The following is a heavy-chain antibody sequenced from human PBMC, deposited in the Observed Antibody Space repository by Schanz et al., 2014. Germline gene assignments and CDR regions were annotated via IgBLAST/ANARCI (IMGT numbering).Heavy chain of an antibody. V-gene: IGHV1-69*08. CDR2: IIPILGIA. D-gene: IGHD3-22*01. Sequence: QVQLVQSGAEVKKPGSSVKVSFKASGGTFSTYTISWVRQAPGQGLEWMGRIIPILGIANYAQKFQGRVTITADKSTSTAYMELSSLRSEDTAMYYCARDYYDSSGYYYCDYWGQGTLVTVSS. J-gene: IGHJ4*02. CDR3: ARDYYDSSGYYYCDY. CDR1: GGTFSTYT.